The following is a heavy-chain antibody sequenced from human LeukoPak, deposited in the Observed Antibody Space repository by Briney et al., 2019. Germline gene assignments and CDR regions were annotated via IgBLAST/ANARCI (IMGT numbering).Heavy chain of an antibody. CDR3: ARGDDSSDYYRETILDY. Sequence: GGSLRLSCAASGFAFGDYHMSWIRQAPGKGLEWVSYISRSSDYKDFADSVRGRFTVSRDNAKNSMYLQMSSLRAEDTAVYYCARGDDSSDYYRETILDYWGQGTLVTVSS. CDR2: ISRSSDYK. V-gene: IGHV3-11*05. D-gene: IGHD3-22*01. CDR1: GFAFGDYH. J-gene: IGHJ4*02.